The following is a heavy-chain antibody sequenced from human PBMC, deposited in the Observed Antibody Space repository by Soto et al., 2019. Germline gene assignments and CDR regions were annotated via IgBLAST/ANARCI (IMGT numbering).Heavy chain of an antibody. CDR2: ISYDGSNK. CDR1: RFTFSSYG. J-gene: IGHJ6*02. CDR3: AKDHDFWSGYYTCDYYYYGMDV. V-gene: IGHV3-30*18. Sequence: QVQLVESGGGVVQPGRSLRLSCAASRFTFSSYGMHWVRQAPGKGLEWVAVISYDGSNKHYAESVKGRFTVSRDNSKNTLYLQMNSLRGEDTAVYYCAKDHDFWSGYYTCDYYYYGMDVWGQGTTVTVSS. D-gene: IGHD3-3*01.